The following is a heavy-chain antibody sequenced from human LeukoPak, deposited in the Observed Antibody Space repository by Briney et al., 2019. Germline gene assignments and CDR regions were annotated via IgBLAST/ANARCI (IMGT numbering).Heavy chain of an antibody. CDR2: IFYSGST. V-gene: IGHV4-38-2*02. J-gene: IGHJ4*02. Sequence: SETLSLTCIVSGYSISSGYYWGWIRQPPGKGLEWIGNIFYSGSTYYSPSLKSRVTISLDTSRNQFSLKLTSVTAADTAVYYCASDAPGLLGYWGQGTLVTVSS. CDR3: ASDAPGLLGY. CDR1: GYSISSGYY. D-gene: IGHD1-26*01.